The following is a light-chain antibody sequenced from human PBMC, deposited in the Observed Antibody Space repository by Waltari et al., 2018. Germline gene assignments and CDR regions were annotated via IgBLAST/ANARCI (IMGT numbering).Light chain of an antibody. CDR2: AAS. J-gene: IGKJ1*01. Sequence: DIQMTQSPSSLSASVGDRVTITCRASQSISIYLNWFQQKPGKAPKLLIYAASTLQSGGPSRFSGSGSGTDFTLTISSLQPEDFATYYCQQSYSTPRTFGQGTKVEIK. CDR1: QSISIY. CDR3: QQSYSTPRT. V-gene: IGKV1-39*01.